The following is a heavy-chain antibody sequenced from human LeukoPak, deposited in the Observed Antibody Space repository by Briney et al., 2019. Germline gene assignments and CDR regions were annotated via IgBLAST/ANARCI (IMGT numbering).Heavy chain of an antibody. CDR1: GGSISSYY. Sequence: PSETLSLTCSVSGGSISSYYWSWIRQPPGKGLEWIGCLYHSGTTTYNPSLKSRVTIPIDTSKSQFSLKLSVVTAADTAVYYCATGWYGDGGYWGQGILVTVSS. D-gene: IGHD6-19*01. CDR3: ATGWYGDGGY. CDR2: LYHSGTT. J-gene: IGHJ4*02. V-gene: IGHV4-59*01.